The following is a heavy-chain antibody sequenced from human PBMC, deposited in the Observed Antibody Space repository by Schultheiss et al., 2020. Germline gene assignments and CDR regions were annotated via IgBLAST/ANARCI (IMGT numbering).Heavy chain of an antibody. CDR3: ARLKYYYDSSGNNWFDP. CDR1: GGSISSSSYY. D-gene: IGHD3-22*01. CDR2: IYYSGST. V-gene: IGHV4-39*01. J-gene: IGHJ5*02. Sequence: SETLSLTCTVSGGSISSSSYYWGWIRQPPEKGLEWIGSIYYSGSTYYNPSLKSRLTISVDTSKNQFSLKLSSVTAADTAVYYCARLKYYYDSSGNNWFDPWGQGTLVTVSS.